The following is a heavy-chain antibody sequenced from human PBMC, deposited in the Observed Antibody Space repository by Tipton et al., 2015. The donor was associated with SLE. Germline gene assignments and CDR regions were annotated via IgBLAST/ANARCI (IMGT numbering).Heavy chain of an antibody. D-gene: IGHD1-26*01. CDR2: IYPSGSS. CDR3: ATSLIVQGIFFDF. CDR1: GGSISSGSYV. J-gene: IGHJ4*02. Sequence: LRLSCAVSGGSISSGSYVWNWIRQSPGKGLEWIGYIYPSGSSHYSPSFKSRLTISVDSSRNEISLMLSSVTAADTAVYYCATSLIVQGIFFDFWGQGTLVTVSS. V-gene: IGHV4-30-2*06.